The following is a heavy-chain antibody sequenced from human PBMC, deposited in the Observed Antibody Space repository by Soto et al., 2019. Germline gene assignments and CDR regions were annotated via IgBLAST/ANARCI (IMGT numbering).Heavy chain of an antibody. V-gene: IGHV1-69*06. CDR3: TSPYSSSWYIRMDV. CDR1: GGTFSSYA. CDR2: IIPIFGTA. D-gene: IGHD6-13*01. J-gene: IGHJ6*02. Sequence: SVKVSCKASGGTFSSYAISWVRQAPGQGLEWMGGIIPIFGTANYAQKFQGRVTITADKSTSTAYMELSSLRSEDTAVYYCTSPYSSSWYIRMDVWGQGTTVTVSS.